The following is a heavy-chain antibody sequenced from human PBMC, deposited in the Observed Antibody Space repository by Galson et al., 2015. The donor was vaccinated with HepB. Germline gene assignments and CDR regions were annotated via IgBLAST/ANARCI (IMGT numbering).Heavy chain of an antibody. CDR1: GFTVSSNF. CDR3: AKVSSGYDKPQPYFDY. D-gene: IGHD5-12*01. V-gene: IGHV3-30*18. Sequence: SLRLSCAASGFTVSSNFMSWVRQAPGKGLEWVAVISYDGSNKYYADSVKGRFTISRDNSKNTLYLQMNSLRAEDTAVYYCAKVSSGYDKPQPYFDYWGQGTLVTVSS. J-gene: IGHJ4*02. CDR2: ISYDGSNK.